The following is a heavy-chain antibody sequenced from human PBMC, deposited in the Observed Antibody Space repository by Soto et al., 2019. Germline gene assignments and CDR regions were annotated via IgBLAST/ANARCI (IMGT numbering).Heavy chain of an antibody. J-gene: IGHJ4*02. D-gene: IGHD3-22*01. V-gene: IGHV4-31*03. CDR3: ARRTMIVGPIDY. CDR1: GGSISSGGYY. Sequence: PSETLSLTCTVSGGSISSGGYYWSWIRQHPGKGLEWIGYIYYSGSTYYNPSLKSRVTISVDTSKNQFSLKLSSVTAADTAVYYCARRTMIVGPIDYWGQGTLVTVSS. CDR2: IYYSGST.